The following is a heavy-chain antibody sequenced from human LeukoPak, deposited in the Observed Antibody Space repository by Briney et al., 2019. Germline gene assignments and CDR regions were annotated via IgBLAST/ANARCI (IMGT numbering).Heavy chain of an antibody. CDR1: GFTFGDYA. Sequence: GGSLRLSCTASGFTFGDYAMSWVRQAPGKGLEWVGFIRSKAYGGTTEHAASVKGRFTISRDDSKSIAYLQMNSLKTEDTAVYYCTRDSNTAMVTDYWGQGTLVTVSS. V-gene: IGHV3-49*04. CDR3: TRDSNTAMVTDY. CDR2: IRSKAYGGTT. J-gene: IGHJ4*02. D-gene: IGHD5-18*01.